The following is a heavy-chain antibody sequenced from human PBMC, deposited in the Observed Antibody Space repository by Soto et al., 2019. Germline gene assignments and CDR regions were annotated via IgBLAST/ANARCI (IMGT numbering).Heavy chain of an antibody. D-gene: IGHD2-2*01. CDR2: INHRGST. J-gene: IGHJ4*02. CDR1: GGSFSGYY. CDR3: VRSKHPGSSSSCLDS. V-gene: IGHV4-34*01. Sequence: QVQLQQWGAGLLKPSETLSLTCAAYGGSFSGYYWSWFRQPPGKGLAWIGEINHRGSTNYNPSPKSRVTRPLDTSKIQFHLMLSSVPAASRGVYYVVRSKHPGSSSSCLDSWGQGTLGTVSS.